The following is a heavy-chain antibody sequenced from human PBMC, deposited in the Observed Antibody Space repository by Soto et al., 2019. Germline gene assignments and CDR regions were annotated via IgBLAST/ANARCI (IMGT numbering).Heavy chain of an antibody. CDR3: ARDPYSRGLGPSYYYYGMDV. Sequence: SVKVSCKASGGTFSSYAISWVRQAPGQGLEWMGGIIPIFGTANYAQKFQGRVTITADESTSTAYMELSSLRSEDTAVYYCARDPYSRGLGPSYYYYGMDVWGQGTTVTVSS. J-gene: IGHJ6*02. CDR2: IIPIFGTA. V-gene: IGHV1-69*13. CDR1: GGTFSSYA. D-gene: IGHD6-13*01.